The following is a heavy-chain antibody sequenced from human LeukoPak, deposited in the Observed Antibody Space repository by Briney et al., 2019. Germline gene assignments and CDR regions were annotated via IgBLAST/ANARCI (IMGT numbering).Heavy chain of an antibody. CDR3: AKQSSRFLGWAYFDY. CDR1: GFTFSSYA. V-gene: IGHV3-23*01. D-gene: IGHD2-15*01. Sequence: GGSLRLSCAASGFTFSSYAMTWVRQAPGKGLVWFSAISGSGSSTYYADSVKGRFTISRDNSKNTLYLQMSSLRAEDTALYFCAKQSSRFLGWAYFDYWGQGTLVTVSS. CDR2: ISGSGSST. J-gene: IGHJ4*02.